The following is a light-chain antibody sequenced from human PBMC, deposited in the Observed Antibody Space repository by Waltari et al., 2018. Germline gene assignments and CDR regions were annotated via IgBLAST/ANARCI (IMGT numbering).Light chain of an antibody. CDR2: QDR. V-gene: IGLV3-25*03. J-gene: IGLJ1*01. CDR3: QSKDSSWWYV. CDR1: GLPRKF. Sequence: SYELTQPPSVSVSPGQTARITCSGGGLPRKFSFWYQQKPGQAPVLIIFQDRERPSGNPEGFSCSRLGSTGTVTNRGVRAENEGDYYCQSKDSSWWYVFGGGTRGTVL.